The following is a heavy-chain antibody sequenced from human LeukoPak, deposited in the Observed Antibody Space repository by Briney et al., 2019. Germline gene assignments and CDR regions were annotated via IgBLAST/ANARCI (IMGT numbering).Heavy chain of an antibody. CDR1: GGSISSSSYY. CDR3: ARRADIVATKWVAHYYYYMDV. V-gene: IGHV4-39*01. CDR2: IYYSGST. J-gene: IGHJ6*03. D-gene: IGHD5-12*01. Sequence: PSETLSLTCTVSGGSISSSSYYWGWIRQPPGKGLEWIGSIYYSGSTYYNPSLKSRVTISVDTSKNQFSLKLSSVTAADTAVYYCARRADIVATKWVAHYYYYMDVWGKGTTVTVSS.